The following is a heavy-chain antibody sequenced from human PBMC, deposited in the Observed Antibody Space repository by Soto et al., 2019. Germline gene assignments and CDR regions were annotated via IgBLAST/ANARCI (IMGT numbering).Heavy chain of an antibody. CDR3: AREPKVLLWFGELYYYYGMDV. V-gene: IGHV4-34*01. CDR2: INHSGST. Sequence: SETLSLPCAVYGQSFSGHCLIWIRQPPGKGLEWIGEINHSGSTNYNPSLKSRVTISVDTSKNQFSLKLSSVTAADTAVYYCAREPKVLLWFGELYYYYGMDVWGQGTKVTVSS. J-gene: IGHJ6*02. CDR1: GQSFSGHC. D-gene: IGHD3-10*01.